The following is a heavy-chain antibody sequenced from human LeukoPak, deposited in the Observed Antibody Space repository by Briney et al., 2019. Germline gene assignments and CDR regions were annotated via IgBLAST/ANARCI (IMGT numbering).Heavy chain of an antibody. Sequence: GGSLRLSCAASGFTVSSNYMSWVRQAPGKGLEWVSVIYSGGSTYYADSVKGRFTISRDNSKNTLYLQMNSLRAEDTAVYYCAGCGETYNNYRDVWGKGTTVTVSS. D-gene: IGHD1-14*01. CDR2: IYSGGST. V-gene: IGHV3-53*01. CDR3: AGCGETYNNYRDV. J-gene: IGHJ6*03. CDR1: GFTVSSNY.